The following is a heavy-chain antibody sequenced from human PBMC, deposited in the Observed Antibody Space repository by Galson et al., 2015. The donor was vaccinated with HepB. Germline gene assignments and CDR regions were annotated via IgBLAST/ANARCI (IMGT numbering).Heavy chain of an antibody. CDR3: AREGLRGYYDSTGYFPFDY. CDR2: ISADNGNT. Sequence: SVKVSCKASGYFFTHFGINWVRQAPGQGLEWMAWISADNGNTKYAQKFQGRVTMTTDTSTSTAYVEVRSLRSDDTAVYYCAREGLRGYYDSTGYFPFDYWGQGSLVTVSS. D-gene: IGHD3-22*01. V-gene: IGHV1-18*01. CDR1: GYFFTHFG. J-gene: IGHJ4*02.